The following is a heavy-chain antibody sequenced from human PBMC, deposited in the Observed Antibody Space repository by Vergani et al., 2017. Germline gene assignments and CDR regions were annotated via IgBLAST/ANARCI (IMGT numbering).Heavy chain of an antibody. CDR2: IYHSGST. J-gene: IGHJ5*02. CDR3: ARGAVTTIPCDWFDP. V-gene: IGHV4-30-2*01. D-gene: IGHD4-17*01. CDR1: GGSISSGGYS. Sequence: QVQLQESGPGLVKPSQTLSLTCAVSGGSISSGGYSWSWIRQPPGKGLEWIGYIYHSGSTYYNPSLKSRVTISVDRSKNQFSLKLSSVTAADTAVYYCARGAVTTIPCDWFDPWGQGTLVTVSS.